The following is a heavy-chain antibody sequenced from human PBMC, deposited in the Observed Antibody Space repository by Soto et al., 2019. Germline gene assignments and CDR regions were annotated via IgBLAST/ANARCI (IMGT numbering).Heavy chain of an antibody. D-gene: IGHD3-10*01. CDR3: AGDSSYYGSGRGVLDY. Sequence: EVQLVESGGGLVQPGGSLRLSCAVSGFTVSTNYMSWVRQAPGKGLECVSIIYSDGSTYYAGSVKGRFTTSRDSAKNTLYLQMDDLRADDPAVYHWAGDSSYYGSGRGVLDYGGQGTLVIVSS. CDR1: GFTVSTNY. V-gene: IGHV3-66*01. CDR2: IYSDGST. J-gene: IGHJ4*02.